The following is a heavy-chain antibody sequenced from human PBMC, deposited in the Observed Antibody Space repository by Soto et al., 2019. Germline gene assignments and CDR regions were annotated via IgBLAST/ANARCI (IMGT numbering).Heavy chain of an antibody. CDR3: VRDRDLDRDMVHADL. J-gene: IGHJ4*01. CDR1: GFTFSSYA. Sequence: PGGSLRLSCAASGFTFSSYAMSWVRQAPGKGLEWVSAISGSGGSTYYADSVRGRFTISADNAENSVFLQMNSLRDEDTAVYFCVRDRDLDRDMVHADLWGQGTLVTVSS. V-gene: IGHV3-23*01. CDR2: ISGSGGST. D-gene: IGHD5-18*01.